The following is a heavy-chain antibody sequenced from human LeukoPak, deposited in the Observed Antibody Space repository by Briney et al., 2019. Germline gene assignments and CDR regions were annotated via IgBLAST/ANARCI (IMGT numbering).Heavy chain of an antibody. CDR1: GYTFTGYY. D-gene: IGHD5-18*01. J-gene: IGHJ4*02. Sequence: GASVKVSCKASGYTFTGYYMHWVRQAPGQGLEWMGWINSNSGGTNYAQKFQGRVTMTRDTSISTTYMELSRLRSDDTAVYFCARIGGSGYTYGTFDYWGQGTPVTVSS. CDR3: ARIGGSGYTYGTFDY. CDR2: INSNSGGT. V-gene: IGHV1-2*02.